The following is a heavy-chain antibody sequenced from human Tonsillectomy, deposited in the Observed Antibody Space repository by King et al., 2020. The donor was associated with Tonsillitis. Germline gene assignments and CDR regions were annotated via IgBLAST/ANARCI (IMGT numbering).Heavy chain of an antibody. J-gene: IGHJ3*02. D-gene: IGHD7-27*01. Sequence: EVQLVESGGGLVQPGGSLRLSCAASGFTFSDHYMDWVRQAPGKGLEWVGRTRNKANSYTTEYAASVKGRFTISRDDSKNSLYLQMNSLKTEDTAVYYCARLNWGKRAFDIWGQGTMVTVSS. V-gene: IGHV3-72*01. CDR1: GFTFSDHY. CDR2: TRNKANSYTT. CDR3: ARLNWGKRAFDI.